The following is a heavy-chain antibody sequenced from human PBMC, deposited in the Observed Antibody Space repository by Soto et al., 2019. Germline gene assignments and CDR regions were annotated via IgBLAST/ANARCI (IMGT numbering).Heavy chain of an antibody. CDR1: AFTLSKFV. Sequence: QVQVVKSGGGVVQPGKSLRLSCAASAFTLSKFVMHWVRQAPGRGLEWVAVTSNDGSNTFYADSVKGRFTISRDNSKNTVYLQMNSLRTEDTAVYYCARGNLDVWGQGTTVTVSS. V-gene: IGHV3-30-3*01. CDR3: ARGNLDV. CDR2: TSNDGSNT. D-gene: IGHD1-7*01. J-gene: IGHJ6*02.